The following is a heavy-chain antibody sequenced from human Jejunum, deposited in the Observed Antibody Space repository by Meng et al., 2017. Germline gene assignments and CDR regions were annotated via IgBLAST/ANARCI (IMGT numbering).Heavy chain of an antibody. CDR3: AKDESSGWYKEEYYGMDA. D-gene: IGHD6-19*01. V-gene: IGHV3-43*01. Sequence: GESLKISCAASGFTFDDYTMHWVRQAPGKGLEWVSLITWDGTTTFYADSAKGRFTISRDNRKNSLYLQMNNLRSEDTGLYYCAKDESSGWYKEEYYGMDAWGQGTTVTVSS. J-gene: IGHJ6*02. CDR2: ITWDGTTT. CDR1: GFTFDDYT.